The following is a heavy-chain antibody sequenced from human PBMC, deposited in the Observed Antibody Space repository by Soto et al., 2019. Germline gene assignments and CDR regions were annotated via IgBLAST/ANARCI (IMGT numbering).Heavy chain of an antibody. Sequence: EVQLLESGGGLVQPGGSLRLSCAASGFTFSSYAMSWVRQAPGKGLEWVSAISGSGGSTYYADSVKGRFTISRDNSKNTLYLHMNSLRAEDTAVYYCTGDCSGGSCYWYWGQGTLVTVSS. CDR1: GFTFSSYA. CDR2: ISGSGGST. D-gene: IGHD2-15*01. J-gene: IGHJ4*02. CDR3: TGDCSGGSCYWY. V-gene: IGHV3-23*01.